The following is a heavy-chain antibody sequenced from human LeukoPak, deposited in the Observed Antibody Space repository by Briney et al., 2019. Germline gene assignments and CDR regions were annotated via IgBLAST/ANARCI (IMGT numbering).Heavy chain of an antibody. J-gene: IGHJ6*03. V-gene: IGHV4-38-2*02. Sequence: SETLSLTCTVSGYSISSGYYWGWIRQPPGKGLEWIGSIYHSGSTYYNPSLKSRVTISVDTSKNQFSLKLSSVTAADTAVYYCARDTGTTWLYYYYYMDVWGKGTTVTVSS. D-gene: IGHD1-1*01. CDR3: ARDTGTTWLYYYYYMDV. CDR1: GYSISSGYY. CDR2: IYHSGST.